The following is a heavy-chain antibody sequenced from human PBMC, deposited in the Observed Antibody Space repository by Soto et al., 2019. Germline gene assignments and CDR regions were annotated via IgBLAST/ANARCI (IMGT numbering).Heavy chain of an antibody. V-gene: IGHV4-30-4*08. CDR3: AREDDGGDRDYYGLDV. CDR2: IYYSGSI. J-gene: IGHJ6*02. Sequence: QVHLQQSGPGLVRPSQTLSLTCTVSGGSISSDIYHWTWIRETPGKGLVWIGYIYYSGSIFYNPSFKSRVTISVDTSKNQFSMQLSSVTAADTAVYFCAREDDGGDRDYYGLDVWGQGTTVTVSS. D-gene: IGHD2-21*02. CDR1: GGSISSDIYH.